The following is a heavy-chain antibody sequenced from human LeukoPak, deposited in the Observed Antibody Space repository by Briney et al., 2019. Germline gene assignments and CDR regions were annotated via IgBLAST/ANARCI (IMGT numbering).Heavy chain of an antibody. J-gene: IGHJ4*02. CDR3: ANLNEWEPCC. CDR2: FIGSGGST. Sequence: WFSAFIGSGGSTYYAHSVKGRFTISRDNSKNTLYLQMNILRAEDTAVYYCANLNEWEPCCWGQGTLVTVSS. D-gene: IGHD1-26*01. V-gene: IGHV3-23*01.